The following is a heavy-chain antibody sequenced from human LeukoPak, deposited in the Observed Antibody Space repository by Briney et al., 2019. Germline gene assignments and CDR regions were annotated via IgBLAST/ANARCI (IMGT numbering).Heavy chain of an antibody. J-gene: IGHJ4*02. D-gene: IGHD5-12*01. CDR3: AKRYSGYDFIDY. CDR1: GFTFSSYA. Sequence: GGSLRLSCAASGFTFSSYAMSWVRQAPGKGLEWVSAISGSGGSTYYADSVKGRFTISRDNSKNTLYLQMNGLRAEDTAVYYCAKRYSGYDFIDYWAREPWSPSPQ. V-gene: IGHV3-23*01. CDR2: ISGSGGST.